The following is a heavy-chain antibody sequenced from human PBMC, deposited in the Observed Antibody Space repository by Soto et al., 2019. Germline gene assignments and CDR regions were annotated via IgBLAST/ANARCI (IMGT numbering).Heavy chain of an antibody. J-gene: IGHJ4*02. D-gene: IGHD3-22*01. Sequence: GGSLRLSCAASGFTFSSYGMHWVRQAPGKGLEWVAVIWYDGSNKNYADSVKGRFTISRDNSKNTLYLQMNSLRAEDKAVNYCARNLGHSSGYNYLDYWGQGTLVTVSS. V-gene: IGHV3-33*01. CDR2: IWYDGSNK. CDR3: ARNLGHSSGYNYLDY. CDR1: GFTFSSYG.